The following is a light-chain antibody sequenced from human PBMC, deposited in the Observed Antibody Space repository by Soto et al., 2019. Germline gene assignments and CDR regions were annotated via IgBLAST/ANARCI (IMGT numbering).Light chain of an antibody. CDR1: QSISSW. CDR3: QQYSSYSAYT. Sequence: DIPMTQSPSTLSASVGDRVTMTCRASQSISSWLAWHQQKAGKAPKLLIYKASSLESGVPSRFSGSGSGTEFTLTISSLQPDDFATYYCQQYSSYSAYTFGQGTKFEIK. V-gene: IGKV1-5*03. CDR2: KAS. J-gene: IGKJ2*01.